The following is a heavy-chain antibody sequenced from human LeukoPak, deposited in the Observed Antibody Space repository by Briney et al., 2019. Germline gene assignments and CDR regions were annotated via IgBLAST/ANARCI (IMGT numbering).Heavy chain of an antibody. Sequence: PGGSLRLSCAASGLTFSSHAMHWVRQAPGKGLEWVSVISYDGSNKYYADSVKGRFTISRDNSKNTLYLQMNSLRAEDTAVYYCARGPRCSGGSCYADNWGQGTLVTVSS. D-gene: IGHD2-15*01. J-gene: IGHJ4*02. CDR2: ISYDGSNK. V-gene: IGHV3-30*04. CDR3: ARGPRCSGGSCYADN. CDR1: GLTFSSHA.